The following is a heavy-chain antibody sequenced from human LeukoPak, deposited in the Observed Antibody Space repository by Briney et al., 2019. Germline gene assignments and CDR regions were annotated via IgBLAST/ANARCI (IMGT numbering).Heavy chain of an antibody. CDR3: ARRGGIAAPGTAVDY. D-gene: IGHD6-13*01. CDR2: INQDGSEK. J-gene: IGHJ4*02. Sequence: GGSLRLSCAVSGFTFSSYWMTWVRQAPGKGLEWVANINQDGSEKHYVDSVKGRFTISRDNAHDLLYLRMNSLRVEDTAVYYCARRGGIAAPGTAVDYWGQGTLVTVSS. V-gene: IGHV3-7*01. CDR1: GFTFSSYW.